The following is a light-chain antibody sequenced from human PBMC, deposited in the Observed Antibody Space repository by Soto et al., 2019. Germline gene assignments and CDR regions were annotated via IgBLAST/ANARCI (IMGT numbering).Light chain of an antibody. J-gene: IGKJ1*01. CDR2: DAS. CDR3: QQYHSYWT. V-gene: IGKV1-5*01. CDR1: QGISTW. Sequence: DIQMTQSPYTLSASVGDRVTITCRASQGISTWLAWYQQKPGKAPKLLIYDASSLESGVPQRFSGSGSGTEFTLTISSLQTDDFSTYYCQQYHSYWTFGQGTKVDIK.